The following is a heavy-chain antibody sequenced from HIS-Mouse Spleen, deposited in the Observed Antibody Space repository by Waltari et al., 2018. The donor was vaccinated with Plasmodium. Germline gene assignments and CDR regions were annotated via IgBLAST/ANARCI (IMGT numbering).Heavy chain of an antibody. V-gene: IGHV4-34*01. J-gene: IGHJ4*02. CDR3: ARLVVIASKDSY. CDR1: GGSFSGYY. CDR2: INHRLSH. Sequence: QVQLQQWGAGLLKPSETLSLTCAVYGGSFSGYYWSWIRQPPGKGLEWLGEINHRLSHNYTPSLKIRVTISVDTPKNQFSLKLRSGTAAYTAVYSCARLVVIASKDSYWGQGTQVTVSS. D-gene: IGHD2-15*01.